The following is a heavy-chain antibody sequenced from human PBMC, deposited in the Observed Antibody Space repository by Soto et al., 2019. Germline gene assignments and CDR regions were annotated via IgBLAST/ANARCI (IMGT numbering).Heavy chain of an antibody. CDR2: IIPIFGTA. J-gene: IGHJ4*02. CDR1: GGTFSSYA. D-gene: IGHD2-15*01. V-gene: IGHV1-69*01. Sequence: PGESLKISCKGSGGTFSSYAISWVRQAPGQGLEWMGGIIPIFGTANYAQKFQGRVTITADESTSTAYMELSSLRSEDTAVYYCARVRRLTLSGGVNYFDYWGQGTLVTVSS. CDR3: ARVRRLTLSGGVNYFDY.